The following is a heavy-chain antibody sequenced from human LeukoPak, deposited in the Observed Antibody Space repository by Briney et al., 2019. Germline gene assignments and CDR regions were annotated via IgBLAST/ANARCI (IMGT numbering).Heavy chain of an antibody. J-gene: IGHJ4*02. V-gene: IGHV3-7*01. Sequence: GGPLRLSCAASGFTFSNYWMSWVRQAPGKGLEWVANIKQDGSEKYYVDSVKGRFIISRDNAKNSLYLQMNNLRAEDTAVYDCARAPGNRNLDYWGQGTLVTVSS. CDR2: IKQDGSEK. CDR1: GFTFSNYW. CDR3: ARAPGNRNLDY.